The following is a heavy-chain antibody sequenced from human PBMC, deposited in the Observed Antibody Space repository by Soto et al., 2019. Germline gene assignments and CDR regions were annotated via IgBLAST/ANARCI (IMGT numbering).Heavy chain of an antibody. D-gene: IGHD3-22*01. CDR2: IDPSDSYT. CDR3: ARHWCPNSDSSGLKDYYCYGLDV. J-gene: IGHJ6*02. CDR1: GYSFTSYW. Sequence: GESLKISCKGSGYSFTSYWISWVRQMPGKGLEWMGRIDPSDSYTNYSPSFQGHVTISADKSISTAYLQWSSLKASDTAMYYCARHWCPNSDSSGLKDYYCYGLDVWGQGTTVTVSS. V-gene: IGHV5-10-1*01.